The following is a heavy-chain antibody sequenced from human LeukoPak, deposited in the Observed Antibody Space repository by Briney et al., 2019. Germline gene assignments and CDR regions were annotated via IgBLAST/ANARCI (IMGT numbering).Heavy chain of an antibody. CDR2: ISSSGSTI. CDR3: ARVYSSGWSY. CDR1: GFIFSAYE. V-gene: IGHV3-48*03. J-gene: IGHJ4*02. Sequence: GGSLRLSCAASGFIFSAYEMNWVRQAPGKGLEWVSYISSSGSTIYYTDSVKGRFTISRDNSKKSLYLQMNSLRAEDTAVYYCARVYSSGWSYWGQGTLVTVSS. D-gene: IGHD6-19*01.